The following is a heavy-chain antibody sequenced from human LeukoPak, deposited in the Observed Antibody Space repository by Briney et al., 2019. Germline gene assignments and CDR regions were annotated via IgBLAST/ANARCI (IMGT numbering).Heavy chain of an antibody. CDR3: ARATETTNYSPLAY. J-gene: IGHJ4*02. V-gene: IGHV4-34*12. Sequence: SETLSLTCAVHGGSFSGYYWSWIRQPPGKGLEWIGEIIHRGSTNYNPSLKSRVTISVDTSKNQFSLNLTSVTAADTAVYFCARATETTNYSPLAYWGPGILVAVSS. D-gene: IGHD4-17*01. CDR1: GGSFSGYY. CDR2: IIHRGST.